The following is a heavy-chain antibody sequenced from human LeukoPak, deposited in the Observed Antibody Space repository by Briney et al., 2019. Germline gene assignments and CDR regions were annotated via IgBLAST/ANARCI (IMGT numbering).Heavy chain of an antibody. V-gene: IGHV1-69*13. Sequence: GASVKVSCKASGGTFSSYAISWVRQAPGQGLEWMGGIIPIFGTANYAQKFQGRVTITADESTSTAYMELSSLRSEDTAVYYCARSKVVPRNWFDPWGQGTLVTVSS. CDR2: IIPIFGTA. CDR3: ARSKVVPRNWFDP. CDR1: GGTFSSYA. J-gene: IGHJ5*02. D-gene: IGHD2-2*01.